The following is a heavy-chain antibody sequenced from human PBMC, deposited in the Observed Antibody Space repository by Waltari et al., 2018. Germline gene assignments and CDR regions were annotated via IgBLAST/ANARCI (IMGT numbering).Heavy chain of an antibody. V-gene: IGHV3-48*04. D-gene: IGHD6-19*01. CDR2: ISGSSSTI. CDR3: ARVPLYSSGALDS. CDR1: GVTNSGYR. Sequence: EVPLVESGGGLGRSGGSLRRTWGAAGVTNSGYRVNWGRGAPGGGLACVSYISGSSSTISYADSVKGRFTISRDNAKNSLYLQMNSLRAEDTAVYYCARVPLYSSGALDSWGQGTLVTVSS. J-gene: IGHJ4*02.